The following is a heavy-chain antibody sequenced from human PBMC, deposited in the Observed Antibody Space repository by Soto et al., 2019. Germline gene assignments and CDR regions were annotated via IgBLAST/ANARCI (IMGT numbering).Heavy chain of an antibody. J-gene: IGHJ4*02. V-gene: IGHV3-53*01. CDR1: GFIVSTNY. D-gene: IGHD3-22*01. CDR2: IYSGGST. Sequence: SLRLSCAASGFIVSTNYISWVRQAPGKGLEWVSVIYSGGSTYYADSVKGRFTISRANSTNTPYLQLNSLRAEDTAVYHCAKDPDNACYDSSAYGPVDDWGQGTLVTVSS. CDR3: AKDPDNACYDSSAYGPVDD.